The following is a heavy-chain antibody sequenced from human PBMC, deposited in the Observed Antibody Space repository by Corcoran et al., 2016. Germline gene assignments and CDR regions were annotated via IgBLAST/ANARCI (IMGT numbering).Heavy chain of an antibody. CDR1: GYTFTSYY. CDR3: ASSRVGATTGYFDY. CDR2: INPSGGST. D-gene: IGHD1-26*01. J-gene: IGHJ4*02. Sequence: QVQLVQSGAEVKKPGASVKVSCKASGYTFTSYYMHWVRQAPGQGLEWMGIINPSGGSTSYAQKFQGRVTMTRDTSTNTVYMELSSLRSEDTAVYYGASSRVGATTGYFDYWGQGTLVTVSS. V-gene: IGHV1-46*01.